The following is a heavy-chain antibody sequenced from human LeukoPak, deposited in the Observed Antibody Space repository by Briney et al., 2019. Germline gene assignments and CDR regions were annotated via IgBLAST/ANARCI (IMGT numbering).Heavy chain of an antibody. J-gene: IGHJ4*02. Sequence: SETLSLTCTVSGDSISSYFWSWIRQSPGKGLEWIGYTHYSGSTSYNPSLTSRVTISLDTSKNQFYLRLSSVTASDTAFYYCARDQRGDYGDFFDNWGQGTLVTVAS. CDR2: THYSGST. D-gene: IGHD3-16*01. V-gene: IGHV4-59*01. CDR1: GDSISSYF. CDR3: ARDQRGDYGDFFDN.